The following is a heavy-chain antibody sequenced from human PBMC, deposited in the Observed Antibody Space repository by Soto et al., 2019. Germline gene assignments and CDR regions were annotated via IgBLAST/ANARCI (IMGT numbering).Heavy chain of an antibody. D-gene: IGHD2-2*01. CDR3: AKGWDVVVPAAMNY. CDR2: ISGSGGST. Sequence: GGSLRLSCAASGFPFSSYAMSWVRQAPGKGLEWVSAISGSGGSTYYADSVKGRFTISRDNSKNTLYLQMNSLRAEDTAVYYCAKGWDVVVPAAMNYWGQGTLVTVSS. J-gene: IGHJ4*02. V-gene: IGHV3-23*01. CDR1: GFPFSSYA.